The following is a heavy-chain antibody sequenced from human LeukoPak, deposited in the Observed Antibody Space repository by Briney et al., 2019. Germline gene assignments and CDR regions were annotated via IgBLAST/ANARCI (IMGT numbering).Heavy chain of an antibody. CDR3: AKDCCGLYYYYYYMDV. CDR2: IRYDGSNK. D-gene: IGHD2-21*01. Sequence: GGSLRLSCAASGFSFSGYGMHWVRQAPGKGLEWVAFIRYDGSNKYYVDSVKGRFTISRDNSKNTLYLQMNSLRAEDTAVYYCAKDCCGLYYYYYYMDVWGKGTTVTVSS. V-gene: IGHV3-30*02. CDR1: GFSFSGYG. J-gene: IGHJ6*03.